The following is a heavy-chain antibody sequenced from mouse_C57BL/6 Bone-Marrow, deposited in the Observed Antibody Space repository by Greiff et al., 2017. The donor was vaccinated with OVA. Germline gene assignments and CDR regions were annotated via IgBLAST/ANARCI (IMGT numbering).Heavy chain of an antibody. Sequence: EVQGVESGGGLVQPGESLKLSCESNEYEFPSHDMSWVRKTPEKRLELVAAINSDGGSTYYPDTMARRFIISRDNTKKTLYLQMSSLRSEDTAVYYCARQRGWPRYVDVWGTGTTVTVSS. CDR2: INSDGGST. D-gene: IGHD2-3*01. J-gene: IGHJ1*03. CDR3: ARQRGWPRYVDV. V-gene: IGHV5-2*01. CDR1: EYEFPSHD.